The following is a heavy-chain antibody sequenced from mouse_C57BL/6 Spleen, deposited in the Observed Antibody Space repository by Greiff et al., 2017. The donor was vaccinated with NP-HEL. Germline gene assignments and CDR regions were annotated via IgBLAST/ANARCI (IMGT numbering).Heavy chain of an antibody. V-gene: IGHV5-6*01. CDR1: GFTFSSYG. Sequence: EVKLMESGGDLVKPGGSLKLSCAASGFTFSSYGMSWVRQTPDKRLEWVATISSGGSYTYYPDSVKGRFTISRDNAKNTLYLQMSSLKSEDTAMYYCANGYYDYDGFAYWGQGTLVTVSA. J-gene: IGHJ3*01. D-gene: IGHD2-4*01. CDR3: ANGYYDYDGFAY. CDR2: ISSGGSYT.